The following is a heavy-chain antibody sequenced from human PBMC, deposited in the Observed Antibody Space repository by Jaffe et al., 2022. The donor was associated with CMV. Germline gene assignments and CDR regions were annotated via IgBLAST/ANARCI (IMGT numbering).Heavy chain of an antibody. Sequence: EVQLVESGGGLVQPGGSLRLSCAASGFTFSSYWMHWVRQAPGKGLVWVSRINSDGSSTSYADSVKGRFTISRDNAKNTLYLQMNSLRAEDTAVYYCARGGDNYYYYYMDVWGKGTTVTVSS. CDR3: ARGGDNYYYYYMDV. V-gene: IGHV3-74*01. D-gene: IGHD2-15*01. CDR1: GFTFSSYW. J-gene: IGHJ6*03. CDR2: INSDGSST.